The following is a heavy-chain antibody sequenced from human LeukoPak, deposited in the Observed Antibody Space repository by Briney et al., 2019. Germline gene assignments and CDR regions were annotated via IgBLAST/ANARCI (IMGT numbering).Heavy chain of an antibody. CDR3: ARSLARSYYHNRGGFNY. D-gene: IGHD3-22*01. J-gene: IGHJ4*02. CDR2: IYSSGTT. CDR1: GGSISSGGYY. Sequence: SETLSLTCTVSGGSISSGGYYWTWIRQHPGKGLEWIGYIYSSGTTYYNPSLKSQVTISVDTSKNHFSLKLRSVTAADTAVYFCARSLARSYYHNRGGFNYWGQGTLVTVSS. V-gene: IGHV4-31*01.